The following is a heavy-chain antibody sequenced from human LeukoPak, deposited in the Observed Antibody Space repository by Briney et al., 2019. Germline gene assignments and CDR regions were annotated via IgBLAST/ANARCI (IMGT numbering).Heavy chain of an antibody. Sequence: GGSLRLSCAGSGFIFNNYAMHWVRQPPGKGLEWVSGISWNSGSIDYADSVKGRFTISRDNAKNSLYLQMNSLRTEDTALYYCAKGPGREGYFDYWGQGTLVTVSS. CDR3: AKGPGREGYFDY. V-gene: IGHV3-9*01. CDR2: ISWNSGSI. J-gene: IGHJ4*02. D-gene: IGHD3-10*01. CDR1: GFIFNNYA.